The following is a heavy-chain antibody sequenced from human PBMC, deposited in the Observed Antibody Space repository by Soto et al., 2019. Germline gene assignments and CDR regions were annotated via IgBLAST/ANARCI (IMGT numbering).Heavy chain of an antibody. J-gene: IGHJ4*02. V-gene: IGHV4-39*01. D-gene: IGHD2-2*02. CDR1: GGSISSSSYY. Sequence: PSETLSLTCTVSGGSISSSSYYWGWIRQPPGKGLEWIGSIYYSGSTYYNPSLKSRVTISVDTSKNQFSLKLSSVTAADTAVYYCARQMRHYTFIKYFDYWGQGTLVTVSS. CDR2: IYYSGST. CDR3: ARQMRHYTFIKYFDY.